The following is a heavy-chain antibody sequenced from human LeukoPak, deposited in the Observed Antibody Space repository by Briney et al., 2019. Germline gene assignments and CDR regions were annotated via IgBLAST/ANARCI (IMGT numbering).Heavy chain of an antibody. CDR3: ARHTVGASFDY. CDR1: GGSISSYY. CDR2: IYYSGST. J-gene: IGHJ4*02. D-gene: IGHD1-26*01. V-gene: IGHV4-59*08. Sequence: PSETLSLTCTVSGGSISSYYWSWIRQPPGKGLEWIGYIYYSGSTNYNPSLKSRDTISVDTSKNQFSLKLSSVTAADTAVYYCARHTVGASFDYWGQGTLVTVSS.